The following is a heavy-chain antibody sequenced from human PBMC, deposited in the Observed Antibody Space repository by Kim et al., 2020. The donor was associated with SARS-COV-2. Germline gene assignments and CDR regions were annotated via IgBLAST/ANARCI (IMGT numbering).Heavy chain of an antibody. D-gene: IGHD6-19*01. J-gene: IGHJ6*02. Sequence: GESLKISCKGSGYSFTSYWIGWVRQMPGKGLEWMGIIYPGDSDTRYSPSFQGQVTISADKSMSTAYLQWSSLKASDTAMYYCARRGSSWYSSGWYHYYYGMDVWGQGTTVTVSS. V-gene: IGHV5-51*01. CDR3: ARRGSSWYSSGWYHYYYGMDV. CDR1: GYSFTSYW. CDR2: IYPGDSDT.